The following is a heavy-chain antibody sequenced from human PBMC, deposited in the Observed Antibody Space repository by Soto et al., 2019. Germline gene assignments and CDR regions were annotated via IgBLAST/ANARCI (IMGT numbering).Heavy chain of an antibody. CDR2: IGFDGSDK. Sequence: GGSLRLSCAASGFTFSSYGMHWVRQAPGKGLEWVAGIGFDGSDKYYADSVKGRFTMSRDNSKNTLYLQMNSLRAEDTAVYYCAGDYPYGMYVWGQGTTVTSP. CDR1: GFTFSSYG. J-gene: IGHJ6*02. CDR3: AGDYPYGMYV. V-gene: IGHV3-33*01.